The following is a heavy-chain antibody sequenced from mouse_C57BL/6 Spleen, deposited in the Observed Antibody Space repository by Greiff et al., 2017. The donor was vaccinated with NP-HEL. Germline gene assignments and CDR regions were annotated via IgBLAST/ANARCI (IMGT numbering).Heavy chain of an antibody. D-gene: IGHD1-1*01. Sequence: VQLQQSGAELMKPGASVKLSCKATGYTFTGYWIEWVKQRPGHGLEWIGEILPGRGSTNYNEKFKGKATFTADTSSNTAYMQLSSLTTEDSAIYYCARPYCYGSSYPYYWGQGTTLTVSS. CDR2: ILPGRGST. V-gene: IGHV1-9*01. CDR1: GYTFTGYW. CDR3: ARPYCYGSSYPYY. J-gene: IGHJ2*01.